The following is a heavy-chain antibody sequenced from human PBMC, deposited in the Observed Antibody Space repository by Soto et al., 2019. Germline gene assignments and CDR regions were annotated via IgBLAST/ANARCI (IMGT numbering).Heavy chain of an antibody. Sequence: LRRSCAASGFTFSSYGMHWVRQAPCKGLEWVAVISYDGSNKYYADSVKGRFTISRDNSKNTLYLQMNSLRAEDTAVYYCAKEGAGYSSSWYTTPAFDYWGQGTLVTVYS. V-gene: IGHV3-30*18. CDR1: GFTFSSYG. J-gene: IGHJ4*02. CDR2: ISYDGSNK. CDR3: AKEGAGYSSSWYTTPAFDY. D-gene: IGHD6-13*01.